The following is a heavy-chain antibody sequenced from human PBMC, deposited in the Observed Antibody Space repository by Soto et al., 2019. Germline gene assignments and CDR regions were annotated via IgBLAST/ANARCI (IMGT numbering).Heavy chain of an antibody. V-gene: IGHV4-59*01. D-gene: IGHD2-2*01. CDR1: GGSISSYY. CDR2: IYYSGST. J-gene: IGHJ6*02. CDR3: ARDRRYCSSTSCYYGMDV. Sequence: QVQLQESGPGLVKPSETLSLTCTVSGGSISSYYWSWIRQPPGKGLEGIGYIYYSGSTNYNPSLNSRVTISVDTSKNLFSLKLSSVTAADTAVYYCARDRRYCSSTSCYYGMDVWGQGTTVTVSS.